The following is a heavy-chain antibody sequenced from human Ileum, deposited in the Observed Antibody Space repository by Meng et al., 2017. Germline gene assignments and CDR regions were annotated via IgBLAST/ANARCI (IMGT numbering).Heavy chain of an antibody. CDR2: TSTYNSNR. CDR1: GYSFTNYG. CDR3: ARGRHCSSTTCYLSDS. D-gene: IGHD2-2*01. V-gene: IGHV1-18*01. Sequence: QVQLVQSGPEGRKPGASVKVSCQASGYSFTNYGINWVRQAPGKGLEWMGWTSTYNSNRNYAQSLQGRVTMTTDTSTTTAYMELRSLTFDDTAVYYCARGRHCSSTTCYLSDSWGQGTLVTVSS. J-gene: IGHJ4*02.